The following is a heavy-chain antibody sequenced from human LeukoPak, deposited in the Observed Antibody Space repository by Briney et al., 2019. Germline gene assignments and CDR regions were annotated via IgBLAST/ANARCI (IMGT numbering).Heavy chain of an antibody. J-gene: IGHJ4*02. CDR1: GGSFSGYY. CDR2: INHSGST. Sequence: PSETLSLTCAVYGGSFSGYYWSWIRQPPGKGLEWIGKINHSGSTNYNPSLKSRVTISVDTSKNQFSLKLSSVTAADTAVYHCARSKRTYGDYVQFDYWGQGTLVTVSS. V-gene: IGHV4-34*01. CDR3: ARSKRTYGDYVQFDY. D-gene: IGHD4-17*01.